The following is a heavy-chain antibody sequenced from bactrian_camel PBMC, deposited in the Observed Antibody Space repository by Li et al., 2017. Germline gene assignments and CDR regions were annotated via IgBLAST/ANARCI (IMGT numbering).Heavy chain of an antibody. CDR2: VYTGTSLR. CDR3: AAAAGEWAELDQRRYTY. J-gene: IGHJ4*01. V-gene: IGHV3S54*01. D-gene: IGHD1*01. Sequence: HVQLVESGGGSMQAGGSLRLSCVASGYTSGTMGWFRQAPGKEREGVAAVYTGTSLRIIAHFAEGRFTISQDNSRKTTYLQMNSLEPEDTGVYYCAAAAGEWAELDQRRYTYWGQGTQVTVS. CDR1: GYTSGT.